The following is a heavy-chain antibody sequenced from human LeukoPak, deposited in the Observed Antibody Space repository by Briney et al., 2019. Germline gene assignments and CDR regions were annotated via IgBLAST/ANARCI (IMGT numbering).Heavy chain of an antibody. D-gene: IGHD1-14*01. CDR3: ANVPRSTVSY. V-gene: IGHV3-7*01. J-gene: IGHJ4*02. CDR2: LNEDGTVK. Sequence: GGSLRLSCAASGFSFTTNWMRWVRQTPGKRLEWVAELNEDGTVKYYVDSVKGRFTISRDNAKNSLYLQMNRLRAEDTGVYFCANVPRSTVSYWGRGTLVTVSS. CDR1: GFSFTTNW.